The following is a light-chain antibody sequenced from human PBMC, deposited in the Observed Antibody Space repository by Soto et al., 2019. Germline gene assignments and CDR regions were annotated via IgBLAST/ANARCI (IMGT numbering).Light chain of an antibody. J-gene: IGKJ1*01. Sequence: DIVLTQSPVTLSLSPGESATLHCGASQRVSGGFLAWYQHKPGLAPRLIVYDTSFRATGIPDRFSGSGSGTAFTLTITRLDPEDFAVYYCQQYGYSQSFGQGTKVDIK. CDR2: DTS. CDR1: QRVSGGF. V-gene: IGKV3D-20*01. CDR3: QQYGYSQS.